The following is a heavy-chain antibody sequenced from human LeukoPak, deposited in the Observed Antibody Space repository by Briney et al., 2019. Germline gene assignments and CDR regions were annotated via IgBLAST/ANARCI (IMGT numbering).Heavy chain of an antibody. V-gene: IGHV3-30-3*01. J-gene: IGHJ4*02. D-gene: IGHD3-3*01. CDR1: GFTFSSYA. CDR2: ISYDGSNK. CDR3: ARDSGTSVLRFLEWLPYFDY. Sequence: GGSLRLSCAASGFTFSSYAMHWVRQAPGKGLEWVAVISYDGSNKYYADSVKGRFTISRDNSKNTLYLQMNSLRAEDTAVYYCARDSGTSVLRFLEWLPYFDYWGQGTLVTVSS.